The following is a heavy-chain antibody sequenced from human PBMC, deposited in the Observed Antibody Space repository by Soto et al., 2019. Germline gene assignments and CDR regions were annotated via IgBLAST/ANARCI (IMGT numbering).Heavy chain of an antibody. D-gene: IGHD2-8*01. CDR3: ARGHDANND. Sequence: QVQLQESGSGLVKPSQTLSLTCAVSGGSISSGGYSWSWIRQPPGKGLEWIGYIYHSGRTYYNPSPKSRVTISMDTSKNQFSLKLNAVTAADTAVYYCARGHDANNDWGQGTLVTVSS. CDR1: GGSISSGGYS. V-gene: IGHV4-30-2*01. CDR2: IYHSGRT. J-gene: IGHJ4*02.